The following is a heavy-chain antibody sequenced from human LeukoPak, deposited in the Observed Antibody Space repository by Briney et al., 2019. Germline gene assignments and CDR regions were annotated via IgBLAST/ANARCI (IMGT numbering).Heavy chain of an antibody. V-gene: IGHV3-53*05. Sequence: HPGGSLRLSCAASGFTVNSNYMNWVRQAPGKGLEWVSVVYSDDTTYYADSVKGRFTISRDNSKNTLYLQMNSLRAEDTAVYYCARGMTTVTSGLDYWGQGTLVTVSS. CDR1: GFTVNSNY. CDR3: ARGMTTVTSGLDY. J-gene: IGHJ4*02. D-gene: IGHD4-17*01. CDR2: VYSDDTT.